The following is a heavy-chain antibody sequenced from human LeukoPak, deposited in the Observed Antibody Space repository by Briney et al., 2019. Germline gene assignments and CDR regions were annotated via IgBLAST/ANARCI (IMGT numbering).Heavy chain of an antibody. CDR2: ISGRGDVI. Sequence: GGSPRLSCAASGFTFSSYEMNWVRQAPGKGLEWVSYISGRGDVIYYADSVKGRFTISRDNAKNSLYLQMNSLRAEDTAVYYCARPYYVAANYYFDYWGQGNLVPVSS. V-gene: IGHV3-48*03. CDR1: GFTFSSYE. D-gene: IGHD1-26*01. CDR3: ARPYYVAANYYFDY. J-gene: IGHJ4*02.